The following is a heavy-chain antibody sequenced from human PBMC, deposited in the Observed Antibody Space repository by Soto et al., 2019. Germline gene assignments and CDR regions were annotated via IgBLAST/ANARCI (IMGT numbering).Heavy chain of an antibody. CDR2: INPNSGDT. J-gene: IGHJ4*02. V-gene: IGHV1-2*02. CDR3: AREASAVVSLDY. Sequence: ASLKVSCKASGYIFTVYSMHWLRQAPGQGLEWLGWINPNSGDTIYAQKFQDRVTMTCDTSVSTAYLELSSMSSDDTALYYCAREASAVVSLDYWGQGTLVTVSS. D-gene: IGHD2-15*01. CDR1: GYIFTVYS.